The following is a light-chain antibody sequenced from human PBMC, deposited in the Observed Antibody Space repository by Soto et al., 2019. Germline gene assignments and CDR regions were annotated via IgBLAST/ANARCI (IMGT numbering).Light chain of an antibody. V-gene: IGKV3-20*01. CDR3: QQYGSSGT. Sequence: ETVLTQSPGTLSLSPGERVTLSCRASQSVSSSYLAWYQHKPGQAPRLLIYGASNRATGIPDRFSGSGSGTDFTLTISRLEPEDFAVYYCQQYGSSGTFGQGTKVDIK. J-gene: IGKJ1*01. CDR2: GAS. CDR1: QSVSSSY.